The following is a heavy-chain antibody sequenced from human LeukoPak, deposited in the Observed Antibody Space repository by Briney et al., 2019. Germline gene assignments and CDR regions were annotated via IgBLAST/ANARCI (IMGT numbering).Heavy chain of an antibody. Sequence: PGRSLRLSCAAAGFSFNEYAMHWVRQAPGKGLEWVAVIWRDGSNKYYADSVKGRFTVSRDNPKNTLNLQMDSLRVEGTAVYYCARHGSGRKYFDPLDYWGQGTLVTVSS. CDR3: ARHGSGRKYFDPLDY. V-gene: IGHV3-33*08. D-gene: IGHD1-26*01. CDR1: GFSFNEYA. CDR2: IWRDGSNK. J-gene: IGHJ4*02.